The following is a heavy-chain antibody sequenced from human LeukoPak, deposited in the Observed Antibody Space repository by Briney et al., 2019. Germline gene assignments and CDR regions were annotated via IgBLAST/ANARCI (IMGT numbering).Heavy chain of an antibody. D-gene: IGHD6-6*01. Sequence: ASLKVTCKVSGYTITELSMHWVRQAPGKGLEWMGGFDPEDRERTHAQKFPGRVTMTEDTSTNTAYMELSSLRSEDTAVYYCATARAARPIWFDPWGQGTLVTVSS. CDR1: GYTITELS. J-gene: IGHJ5*02. V-gene: IGHV1-24*01. CDR2: FDPEDRER. CDR3: ATARAARPIWFDP.